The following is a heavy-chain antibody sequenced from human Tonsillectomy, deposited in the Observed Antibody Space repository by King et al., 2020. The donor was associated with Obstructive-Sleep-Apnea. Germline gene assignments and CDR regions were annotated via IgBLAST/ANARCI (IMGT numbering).Heavy chain of an antibody. J-gene: IGHJ1*01. CDR1: GYTFTSYA. V-gene: IGHV1-18*01. CDR2: ISTYTANT. Sequence: QLVQSGAEVKKPGASVKVSCKASGYTFTSYAISWVRQAPGQGLEWMGWISTYTANTNYARNLQGRVTLTPDTSTGTAYMELRSLRSDDTAVYYCARDDYSSGWFGGVYWGQGTRVTVSS. CDR3: ARDDYSSGWFGGVY. D-gene: IGHD6-19*01.